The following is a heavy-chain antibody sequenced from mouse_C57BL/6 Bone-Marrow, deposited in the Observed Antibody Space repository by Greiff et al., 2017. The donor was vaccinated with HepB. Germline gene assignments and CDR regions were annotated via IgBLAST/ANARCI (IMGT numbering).Heavy chain of an antibody. Sequence: VQLQQSGADLARPGASVKLSCKASGYTFTSYGISWVKQRTGQGLEWIGEIYPRSGNTYYNEKFKGKATLTADKSSSTAYMELRSLTSEDSAVYFCARGGGYYLLPYWGQGTLVTVSA. V-gene: IGHV1-81*01. D-gene: IGHD2-3*01. CDR2: IYPRSGNT. CDR3: ARGGGYYLLPY. J-gene: IGHJ3*01. CDR1: GYTFTSYG.